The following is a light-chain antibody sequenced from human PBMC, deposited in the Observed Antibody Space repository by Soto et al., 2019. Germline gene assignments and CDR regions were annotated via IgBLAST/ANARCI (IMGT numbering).Light chain of an antibody. CDR1: QYISSY. V-gene: IGKV1-39*01. Sequence: MTQSPSSLSASVGDRVTITCRASQYISSYLNWYQQKPGKAPKVLIYAASTLQSGVPSRFSGSGSGTDFTLTISNLQPEDFATYYCQQSYSNVALTFGGGTKVEIK. CDR3: QQSYSNVALT. J-gene: IGKJ4*01. CDR2: AAS.